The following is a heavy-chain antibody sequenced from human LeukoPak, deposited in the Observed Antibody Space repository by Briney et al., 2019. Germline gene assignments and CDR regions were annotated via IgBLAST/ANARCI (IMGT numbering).Heavy chain of an antibody. CDR1: GFTFSGSA. D-gene: IGHD2-2*01. CDR3: AGRACSSTSCYGGDAFDI. Sequence: PGGSLRLSCAASGFTFSGSAMHWVRQASGKGLEWVGRIRSKANNYATVYAASVKGRFTISRDDSKNTLYLQMNSLRAEDTAVYYCAGRACSSTSCYGGDAFDIWGQGTMVTVSS. CDR2: IRSKANNYAT. J-gene: IGHJ3*02. V-gene: IGHV3-73*01.